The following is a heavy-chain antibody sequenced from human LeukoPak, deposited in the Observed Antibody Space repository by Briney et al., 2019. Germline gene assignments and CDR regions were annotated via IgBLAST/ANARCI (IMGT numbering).Heavy chain of an antibody. D-gene: IGHD3-16*01. CDR1: GGTFSSYA. CDR2: IIPIFGTA. J-gene: IGHJ4*02. CDR3: ASFGGVGNFDY. Sequence: SVKVSCKASGGTFSSYAISWVRQAPGQGLEWKGGIIPIFGTANYAQKFQGRVAITADESTSTAYMELSSLRSEDTAVYYCASFGGVGNFDYWGQGTLVTVSS. V-gene: IGHV1-69*13.